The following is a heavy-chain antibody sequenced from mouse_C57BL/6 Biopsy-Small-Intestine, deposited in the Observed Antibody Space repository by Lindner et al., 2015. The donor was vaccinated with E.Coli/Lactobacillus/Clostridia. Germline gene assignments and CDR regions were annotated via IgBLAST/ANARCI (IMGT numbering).Heavy chain of an antibody. J-gene: IGHJ4*01. Sequence: VQLQESGPGLVAPSQSLSITCTFSGFSLTNFAISWVRQPPGKGLEWLGLIWTGGGTNYNSALKSRLSISQDNSKSQVFLKMNSLQTDDTARYYCARIYYDYDGGDAMDYWGQGTSVTVSS. CDR3: ARIYYDYDGGDAMDY. V-gene: IGHV2-9-1*01. CDR2: IWTGGGT. CDR1: GFSLTNFA. D-gene: IGHD2-4*01.